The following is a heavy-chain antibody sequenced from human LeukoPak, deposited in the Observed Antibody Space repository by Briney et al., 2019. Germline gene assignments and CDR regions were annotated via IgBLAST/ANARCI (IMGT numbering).Heavy chain of an antibody. J-gene: IGHJ4*02. CDR3: ARYYGSGSYPAYYFDY. CDR2: IYYSGST. V-gene: IGHV4-59*08. Sequence: RTSETLSLTCTVSGGSISSYYWSWIRQPPGKGLEWIGYIYYSGSTNYNPSLKSRVTISVDTSKNQFSLKLSSVTAADTAVYYCARYYGSGSYPAYYFDYWGQGTLVTVSS. CDR1: GGSISSYY. D-gene: IGHD3-10*01.